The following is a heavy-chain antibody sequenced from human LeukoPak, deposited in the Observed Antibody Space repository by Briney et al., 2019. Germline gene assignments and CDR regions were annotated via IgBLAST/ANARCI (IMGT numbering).Heavy chain of an antibody. D-gene: IGHD2-21*01. CDR2: IYHSGGT. J-gene: IGHJ4*02. Sequence: ASETLSLTCAVSGYSISSGYYWGWIRQPPGKGLEWIGGIYHSGGTYHNPSLKSRVTISVDTSKNQFSLKLSSVTAADTAVYYCASWVVIAEIDYWGQGTLVTVSS. V-gene: IGHV4-38-2*01. CDR1: GYSISSGYY. CDR3: ASWVVIAEIDY.